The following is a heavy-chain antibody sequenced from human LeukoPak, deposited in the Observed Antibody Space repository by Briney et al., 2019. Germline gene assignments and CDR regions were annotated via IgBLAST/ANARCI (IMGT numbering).Heavy chain of an antibody. CDR2: ISYDGSNK. CDR1: GFTFSSYA. Sequence: GGSLRLSCAASGFTFSSYAMHWVRQAPGKGLEWVAVISYDGSNKYYADSVKGRFTISRDNSKNTLYLQMNSLRAEDTAVYYCASDYYGSGKPDYWGQGTLVTVSS. J-gene: IGHJ4*02. CDR3: ASDYYGSGKPDY. D-gene: IGHD3-10*01. V-gene: IGHV3-30-3*01.